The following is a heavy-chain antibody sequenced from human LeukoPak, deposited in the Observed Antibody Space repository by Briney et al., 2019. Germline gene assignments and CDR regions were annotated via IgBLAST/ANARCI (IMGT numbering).Heavy chain of an antibody. CDR1: GYTFTGYY. CDR3: ARGRHLATGGLGY. D-gene: IGHD1-26*01. V-gene: IGHV1-2*04. CDR2: INPNSGGT. J-gene: IGHJ4*02. Sequence: ASVKVSCKASGYTFTGYYMHWVRQAPGQGLEWMGWINPNSGGTNYAQKFQGWVTMTRDTSISTAYMELSRLRSGDTAVYYCARGRHLATGGLGYWGQGTLVTVSS.